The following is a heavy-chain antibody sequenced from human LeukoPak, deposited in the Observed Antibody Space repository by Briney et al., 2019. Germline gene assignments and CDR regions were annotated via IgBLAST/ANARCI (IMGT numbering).Heavy chain of an antibody. V-gene: IGHV3-30*03. D-gene: IGHD4-17*01. Sequence: PGGSLRLSCAASGFTFSSYGMHWVRPAPGKGLGWVAVISYDGSDKYYADSVKGRFTISRDNSKNTLYLQMNSLRAEDTAVYYCASPRGADSGDYVEAFWGQGTLVTVFS. CDR1: GFTFSSYG. CDR3: ASPRGADSGDYVEAF. J-gene: IGHJ4*02. CDR2: ISYDGSDK.